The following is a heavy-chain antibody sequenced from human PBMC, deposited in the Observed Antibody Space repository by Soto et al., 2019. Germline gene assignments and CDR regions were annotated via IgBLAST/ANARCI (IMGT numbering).Heavy chain of an antibody. CDR3: ARDRGRLDFWSGPGAFDI. J-gene: IGHJ3*02. V-gene: IGHV1-18*01. CDR1: GYTFTSYG. CDR2: ISAYNGNT. Sequence: ASVKVSCKASGYTFTSYGISWVRQAPGQGLEWMGWISAYNGNTNYAQKLQGRVTMTTDTSTSTAYMELRSLRSDDTAVYYCARDRGRLDFWSGPGAFDIWGQGTMVNVSS. D-gene: IGHD3-3*01.